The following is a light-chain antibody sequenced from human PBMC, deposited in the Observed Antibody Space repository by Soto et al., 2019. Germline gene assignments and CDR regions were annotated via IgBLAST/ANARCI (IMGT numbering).Light chain of an antibody. Sequence: DIQMTQSPSALSASIGDRVTITCRASQSISIWLAWYQQKPGKAPKLLIYAASSLESGVPSRFSGSGSGTEFTLPSSSLQPDDFATYYCHHYNTDSTFGQGNRVDVK. V-gene: IGKV1-5*03. CDR3: HHYNTDST. J-gene: IGKJ1*01. CDR2: AAS. CDR1: QSISIW.